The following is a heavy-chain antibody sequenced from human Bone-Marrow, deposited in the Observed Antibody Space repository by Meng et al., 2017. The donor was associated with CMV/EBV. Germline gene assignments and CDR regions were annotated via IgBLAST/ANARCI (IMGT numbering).Heavy chain of an antibody. CDR1: GFTFSNYW. CDR2: IRYDGSNK. V-gene: IGHV3-30*02. J-gene: IGHJ4*02. CDR3: ARSTRVYSNYVKDDY. Sequence: SLRLSCVASGFTFSNYWMHWVRQAPGKGLEWVAFIRYDGSNKYYADSVKGRFTISRDNSKNTLYLQMNSLRAEDTAVYYCARSTRVYSNYVKDDYWGQRTLVTVSS. D-gene: IGHD4-11*01.